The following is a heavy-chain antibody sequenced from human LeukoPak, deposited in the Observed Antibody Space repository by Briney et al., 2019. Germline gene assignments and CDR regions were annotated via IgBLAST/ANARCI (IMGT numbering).Heavy chain of an antibody. V-gene: IGHV3-23*01. CDR3: AKDSSASCYSPLDY. CDR2: ISGSGDNT. CDR1: GLTFSSYA. J-gene: IGHJ4*02. D-gene: IGHD2-15*01. Sequence: GGSLRLSCAASGLTFSSYAMSWVRQAPGKGLEWVSVISGSGDNTYYADSVKGRFTISRDNSKNTLYLQINSLRAEDTAVYYCAKDSSASCYSPLDYWGQGTLVTVSS.